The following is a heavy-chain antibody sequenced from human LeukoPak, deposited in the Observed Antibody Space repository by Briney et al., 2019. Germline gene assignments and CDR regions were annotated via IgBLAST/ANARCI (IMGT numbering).Heavy chain of an antibody. CDR3: ARETETYYEILTGYSAIDY. V-gene: IGHV4-61*02. J-gene: IGHJ4*02. CDR1: GGSISSGSYY. D-gene: IGHD3-9*01. Sequence: RPSVTLSLTCTVSGGSISSGSYYWSWIRQPAGKGLEWIGRIYTSGSTNYNPSLKSRVTISVDTSKNQFSLKLSSVTAAVTAVYYCARETETYYEILTGYSAIDYCGQGTLVTVSS. CDR2: IYTSGST.